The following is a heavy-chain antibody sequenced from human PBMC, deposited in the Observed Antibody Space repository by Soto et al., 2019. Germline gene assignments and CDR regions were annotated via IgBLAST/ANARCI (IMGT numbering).Heavy chain of an antibody. CDR3: AREGGVGATGRDWYFDL. D-gene: IGHD1-26*01. CDR2: IIPIFGTA. J-gene: IGHJ2*01. Sequence: QVQLVQSGAEVKKPGSSVKVSCKASGGTFSSYAISWVRQAPGQGLEWMGGIIPIFGTANYAQKFQGRVTITADESTSRAYMELSSQRSEDTAVYDCAREGGVGATGRDWYFDLWGRGTLVTVSS. CDR1: GGTFSSYA. V-gene: IGHV1-69*01.